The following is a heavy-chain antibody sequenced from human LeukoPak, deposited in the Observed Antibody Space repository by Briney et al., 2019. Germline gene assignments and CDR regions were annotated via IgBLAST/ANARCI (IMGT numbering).Heavy chain of an antibody. CDR2: IWYDGSNK. CDR1: GFTFSSYG. Sequence: GGSLRLSCAASGFTFSSYGMHWVRQAPGKGLEWVAVIWYDGSNKYYADSVKGRFTISRDNSKNTLYLQMNSLRAEDTAVYYCARGVSGKGFDYWGQGTLVTVSS. V-gene: IGHV3-33*01. CDR3: ARGVSGKGFDY. J-gene: IGHJ4*02. D-gene: IGHD5/OR15-5a*01.